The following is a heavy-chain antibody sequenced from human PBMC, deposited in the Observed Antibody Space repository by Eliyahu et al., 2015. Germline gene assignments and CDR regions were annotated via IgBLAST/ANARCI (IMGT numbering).Heavy chain of an antibody. Sequence: QVQLVESGGGXVQPGXSLRLSXAAXGFXFXSYGMHWVRQAPGKGLEWVAVISYDGSNKYYADSVKGRFTISRDNSKNTLYLQMNSLRAEDTAVYYCAKEASGSYSSNLFDYWGQGTLVTVSS. CDR1: GFXFXSYG. J-gene: IGHJ4*02. CDR2: ISYDGSNK. CDR3: AKEASGSYSSNLFDY. D-gene: IGHD1-26*01. V-gene: IGHV3-30*18.